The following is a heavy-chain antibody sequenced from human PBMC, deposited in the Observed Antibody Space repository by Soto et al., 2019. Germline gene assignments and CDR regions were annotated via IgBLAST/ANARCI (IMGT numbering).Heavy chain of an antibody. J-gene: IGHJ4*02. CDR2: TYGGGIT. Sequence: ASETLSVSCPFGCDSFSSGSSYYTGVRHSPGKGPEWIGYTYGGGITYYTPSLKSRVKISVDTSKNQFSLKLSSVTAADTAVYYCARARLSTGSATLAFWGRGSLATVSS. CDR3: ARARLSTGSATLAF. D-gene: IGHD3-9*01. CDR1: CDSFSSGSSY. V-gene: IGHV4-30-4*01.